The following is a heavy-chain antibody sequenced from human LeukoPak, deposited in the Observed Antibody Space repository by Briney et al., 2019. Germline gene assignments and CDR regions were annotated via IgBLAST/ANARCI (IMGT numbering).Heavy chain of an antibody. V-gene: IGHV1-8*02. CDR1: RYTFTTYD. D-gene: IGHD2-2*01. CDR2: MNPNSGNT. CDR3: ARVWCSSTNCLNGWFDP. J-gene: IGHJ5*02. Sequence: GASVKVSCKASRYTFTTYDINWVRRAAGQGLEWMGWMNPNSGNTGYAQKFQGRVTMTRNTSISTAYMELSSLRSEDTAVYYCARVWCSSTNCLNGWFDPWGQGTLVTVSS.